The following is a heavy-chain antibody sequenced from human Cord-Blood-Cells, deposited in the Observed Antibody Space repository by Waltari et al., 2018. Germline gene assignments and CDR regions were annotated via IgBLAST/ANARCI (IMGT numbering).Heavy chain of an antibody. CDR3: AKAGGGYCSGGSCYEAYYYYYYGMDV. CDR1: GFTFDDYA. Sequence: GGGLVQPGRSLRLSCAASGFTFDDYAMHWVRQAPGKGLEWVSGISWNSGSIGYADSVKGRFTISRDNAKNSLYLQMNSLSAEDTALYYCAKAGGGYCSGGSCYEAYYYYYYGMDVWGQGTTVTVSS. CDR2: ISWNSGSI. J-gene: IGHJ6*02. V-gene: IGHV3-9*01. D-gene: IGHD2-15*01.